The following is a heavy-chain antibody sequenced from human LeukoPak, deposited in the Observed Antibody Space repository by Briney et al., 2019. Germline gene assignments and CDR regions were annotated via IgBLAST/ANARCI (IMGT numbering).Heavy chain of an antibody. CDR3: ATYTHWVAGDV. V-gene: IGHV3-7*01. CDR2: MNQDGSEK. Sequence: GGSLRLSCAASGFTFSNSWMSWVRQAPGKGLEWVANMNQDGSEKDYVDSVKGRFTISRDNARNSLYLQMGSLRAEDTAVYYCATYTHWVAGDVWGQGTTVTVSS. CDR1: GFTFSNSW. J-gene: IGHJ6*02. D-gene: IGHD3-16*01.